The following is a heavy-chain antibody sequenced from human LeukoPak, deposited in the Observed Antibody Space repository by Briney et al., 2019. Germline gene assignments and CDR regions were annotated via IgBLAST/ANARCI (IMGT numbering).Heavy chain of an antibody. J-gene: IGHJ4*02. Sequence: ASAKVSCKASGYTFTSYGISWVRQAPGQGLEWMGWISAYNGNTNYAQKLQGRVTMTTDTSTSTAYMELRSLRSDDTAVYYCARHGSGSYYNLPTDYWGQGTLVTVSS. CDR2: ISAYNGNT. V-gene: IGHV1-18*01. CDR3: ARHGSGSYYNLPTDY. CDR1: GYTFTSYG. D-gene: IGHD3-10*01.